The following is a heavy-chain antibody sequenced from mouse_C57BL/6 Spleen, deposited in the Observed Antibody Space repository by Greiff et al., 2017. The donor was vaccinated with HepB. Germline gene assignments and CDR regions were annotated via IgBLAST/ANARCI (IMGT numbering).Heavy chain of an antibody. CDR2: ISDGGSYT. CDR1: GFTFSSYA. V-gene: IGHV5-4*03. CDR3: ARAYYYGSYYAMDY. Sequence: EVKLMESGGGLVKPGGSLKLSCAASGFTFSSYAMSWVRQTPEKRLEWVATISDGGSYTYYPDNVKGRFTISRDNAKNNLYLQMSHLKSEDTAMYYCARAYYYGSYYAMDYWGQGTSVTVSS. J-gene: IGHJ4*01. D-gene: IGHD1-1*01.